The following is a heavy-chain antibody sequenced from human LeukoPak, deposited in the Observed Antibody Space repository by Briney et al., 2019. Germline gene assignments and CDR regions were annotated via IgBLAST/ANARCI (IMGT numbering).Heavy chain of an antibody. CDR2: MNPNSGNT. Sequence: ASVKVSCKASGGTFSSYAISWVRQAPGQGLEWMGGMNPNSGNTGYAEKFQGRVTMTRDTSMSTVYMELSSLTSEDTAVYYCARGGIAAAGVDYWGQGTLVTVSS. J-gene: IGHJ4*02. CDR1: GGTFSSYA. V-gene: IGHV1-8*02. CDR3: ARGGIAAAGVDY. D-gene: IGHD6-13*01.